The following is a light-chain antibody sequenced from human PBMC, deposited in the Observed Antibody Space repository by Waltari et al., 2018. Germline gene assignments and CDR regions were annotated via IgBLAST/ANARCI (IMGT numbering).Light chain of an antibody. CDR3: QQCSAFPPT. Sequence: EIQMTQSPSSVSASVGDRVTIPCRASQAIRSWLAWYQQKPGNSPYLLIYHASKWQSGVPSRFSGSGSGTDFTLTISSLRPEDSAIYYCQQCSAFPPTFGQGTKVEIK. V-gene: IGKV1-12*01. CDR2: HAS. J-gene: IGKJ1*01. CDR1: QAIRSW.